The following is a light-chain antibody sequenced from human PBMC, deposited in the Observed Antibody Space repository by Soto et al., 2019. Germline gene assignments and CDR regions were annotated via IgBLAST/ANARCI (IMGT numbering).Light chain of an antibody. Sequence: EIVLTQSPGTLSLSPGERVTLSCRASQSVSRYLAWYQQKPGQAPRLLIYGASSRATGIPDRFSGSGSGTDFTLTISRLEPEDFAVYYCQQYGSSPWTFGQGTKVEIK. CDR3: QQYGSSPWT. V-gene: IGKV3-20*01. CDR2: GAS. CDR1: QSVSRY. J-gene: IGKJ1*01.